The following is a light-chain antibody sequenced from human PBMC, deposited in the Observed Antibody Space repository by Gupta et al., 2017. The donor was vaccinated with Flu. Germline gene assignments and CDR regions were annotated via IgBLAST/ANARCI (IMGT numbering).Light chain of an antibody. CDR2: KAS. CDR1: QSIHSW. V-gene: IGKV1-5*03. CDR3: QQYNSYPYT. J-gene: IGKJ2*01. Sequence: GDRITITCRATQSIHSWLAWYQQKPGKAPKLLIYKASSLESGVPSRFSGSGSGTEFTLTISSLQPDDFATYYCQQYNSYPYTFGQGTKLEIK.